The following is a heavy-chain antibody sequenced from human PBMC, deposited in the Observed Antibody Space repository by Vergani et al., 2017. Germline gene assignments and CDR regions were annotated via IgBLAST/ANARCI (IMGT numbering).Heavy chain of an antibody. CDR1: GFTFGDYA. CDR3: TRELGYCSGGSGYSLGY. CDR2: IRSKAYGGTT. D-gene: IGHD2-15*01. V-gene: IGHV3-49*04. Sequence: VQLVESGGGLVQPGRSLRLSCTASGFTFGDYAMSWVRQAPGKGLEWVGFIRSKAYGGTTEYAASVKGRFTISRDDSKSIAYLQMNSLKTEDTAVYYCTRELGYCSGGSGYSLGYWGQGTLVTVSS. J-gene: IGHJ4*02.